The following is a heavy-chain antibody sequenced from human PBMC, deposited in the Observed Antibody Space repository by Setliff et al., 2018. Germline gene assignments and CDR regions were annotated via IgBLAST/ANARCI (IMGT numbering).Heavy chain of an antibody. CDR3: AKVKKQLIRGSGFDY. J-gene: IGHJ4*02. Sequence: HPGGSLRLSCVASGFAFSTYGMHWVRQAPGKGLEWVAFIRYDGSYKYYEDSVKGRFTISRDNSENTLDLQMNSLRVEDTALYYCAKVKKQLIRGSGFDYWGQGTLVTVSS. D-gene: IGHD1-1*01. V-gene: IGHV3-30*02. CDR1: GFAFSTYG. CDR2: IRYDGSYK.